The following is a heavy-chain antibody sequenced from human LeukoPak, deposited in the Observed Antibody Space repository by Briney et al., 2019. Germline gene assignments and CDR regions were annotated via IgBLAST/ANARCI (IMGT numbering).Heavy chain of an antibody. CDR2: IYPGDSDT. D-gene: IGHD2-2*01. CDR1: GYSFTSYW. J-gene: IGHJ6*02. Sequence: GESLKISCKGSGYSFTSYWIGWVRQMPGKGLEWMGIIYPGDSDTRYSPPFQGQVTISADKSISTAYLQWSSLKASDTAMYYCARHAAAGYCSSTSCWDYYYGMDVWGQGTTVTVSS. CDR3: ARHAAAGYCSSTSCWDYYYGMDV. V-gene: IGHV5-51*01.